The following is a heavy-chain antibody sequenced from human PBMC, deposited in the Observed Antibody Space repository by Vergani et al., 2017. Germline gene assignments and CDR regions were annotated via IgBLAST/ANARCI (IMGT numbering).Heavy chain of an antibody. CDR1: GFTFSSYA. CDR3: AKGEYYYDSSGYYPAEYFQH. D-gene: IGHD3-22*01. J-gene: IGHJ1*01. V-gene: IGHV3-23*01. CDR2: ISGSGGST. Sequence: EVQLLESGGGLVQPGGSLRLSCAASGFTFSSYAMSWVRQAPGKGLEWVSAISGSGGSTYYADSVKGRFTFSRDNSKNTLYLQMNSLRAEDTAVYYCAKGEYYYDSSGYYPAEYFQHWSQGSLVTVSS.